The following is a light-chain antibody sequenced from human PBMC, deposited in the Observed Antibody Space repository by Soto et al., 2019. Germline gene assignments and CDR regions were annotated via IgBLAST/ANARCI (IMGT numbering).Light chain of an antibody. CDR3: KQHGDAPIT. Sequence: EIVLTQSPGTLSLSPGERATLSCRASQTVSRNNLVWYQQRPGQPPRLLIYGASSRATGIPDRFSGSGSGTDFSLTISRLEPEDFAVYYCKQHGDAPITFGQGTRLEIK. CDR1: QTVSRNN. CDR2: GAS. J-gene: IGKJ5*01. V-gene: IGKV3-20*01.